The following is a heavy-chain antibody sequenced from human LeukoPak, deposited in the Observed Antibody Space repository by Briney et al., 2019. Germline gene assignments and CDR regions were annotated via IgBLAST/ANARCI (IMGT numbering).Heavy chain of an antibody. CDR2: INPNSGGI. CDR3: ARGRRSPLSIFGVVPAYYYYMDV. J-gene: IGHJ6*03. Sequence: ASVKVSCKASGYTFTGYYIHWVRQAPGQGLEWMGWINPNSGGINYAQKFQGRVSMTRDTSISTASMDLSSLRSDDTAVYYCARGRRSPLSIFGVVPAYYYYMDVWGKGTTVTVSS. V-gene: IGHV1-2*02. CDR1: GYTFTGYY. D-gene: IGHD3-3*01.